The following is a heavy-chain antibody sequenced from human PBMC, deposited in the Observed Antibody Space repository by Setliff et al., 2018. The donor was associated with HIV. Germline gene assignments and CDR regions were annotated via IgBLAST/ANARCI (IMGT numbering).Heavy chain of an antibody. D-gene: IGHD1-26*01. J-gene: IGHJ4*02. CDR3: ASSGGYPDYFDY. CDR2: INPNSGGT. V-gene: IGHV1-2*02. Sequence: ASVKVSCKSSGGTFTGFYVHWVRQAPGQGLEWMGWINPNSGGTNYAQKFHGRVTMTTDTSISTAYMVLSRLRSDDAAMYYCASSGGYPDYFDYWGQGTLVTVSS. CDR1: GGTFTGFY.